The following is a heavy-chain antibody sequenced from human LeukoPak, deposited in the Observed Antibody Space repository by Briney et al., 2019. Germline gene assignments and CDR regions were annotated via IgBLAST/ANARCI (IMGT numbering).Heavy chain of an antibody. V-gene: IGHV3-30*18. D-gene: IGHD6-13*01. J-gene: IGHJ4*02. CDR2: ISYDRSNK. CDR3: AKDSSSWYVVLTPDY. CDR1: GFTFSSYG. Sequence: GGSLRLSCAASGFTFSSYGMHWVRQAPGKGLEWVVVISYDRSNKYYADSVKGRFTISRDNSKNTLYLQMNSLRAEDTAVYYCAKDSSSWYVVLTPDYWGQGTLVTVSS.